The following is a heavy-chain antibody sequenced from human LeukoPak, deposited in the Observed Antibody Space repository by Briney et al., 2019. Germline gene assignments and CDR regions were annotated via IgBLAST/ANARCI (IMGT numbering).Heavy chain of an antibody. CDR2: IYSGGST. V-gene: IGHV3-53*01. D-gene: IGHD2-2*01. Sequence: GGSLRLSCAASGFTVSTYYMTWVRQALGKGLESVSVIYSGGSTYYADSVKGRFTVSRDNSKNTLYLQMNSLRAEDTAMYYCARGLGYCTSTTCLLPFDYWGQGTLVTVSS. CDR3: ARGLGYCTSTTCLLPFDY. CDR1: GFTVSTYY. J-gene: IGHJ4*02.